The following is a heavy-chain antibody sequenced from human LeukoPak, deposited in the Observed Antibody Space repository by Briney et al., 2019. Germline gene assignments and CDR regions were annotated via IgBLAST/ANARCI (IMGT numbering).Heavy chain of an antibody. CDR1: GYTFTSYG. CDR3: ARDPRAYSGSSAGAY. J-gene: IGHJ4*02. V-gene: IGHV1-18*01. CDR2: ISAYNGNT. D-gene: IGHD1-26*01. Sequence: ASVKVSCKASGYTFTSYGISWVRQAPGQGLEWMGWISAYNGNTNYAQKLQGRVTMNTDTYTSTAYMELRSLRSDDTDVYYCARDPRAYSGSSAGAYWGEGSLVTVSS.